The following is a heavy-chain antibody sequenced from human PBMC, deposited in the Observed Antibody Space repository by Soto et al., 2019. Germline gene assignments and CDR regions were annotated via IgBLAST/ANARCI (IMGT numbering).Heavy chain of an antibody. CDR3: ARVLRSVYLAYFYYYMDV. CDR1: GYDFTSYW. CDR2: IYPVDSDT. J-gene: IGHJ6*02. D-gene: IGHD3-3*01. V-gene: IGHV5-51*01. Sequence: GESLKISCKGSGYDFTSYWIGWVRQMPGKGLEWMGIIYPVDSDTRYSPSFQGQVTISADKSISTAYLKWSSLKASDTAMHYCARVLRSVYLAYFYYYMDVWGQGTTVTGSS.